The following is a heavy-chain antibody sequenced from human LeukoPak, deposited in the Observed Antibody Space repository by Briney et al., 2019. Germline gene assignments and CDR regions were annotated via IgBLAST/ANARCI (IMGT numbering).Heavy chain of an antibody. CDR2: IIPFYGIT. V-gene: IGHV1-69*17. CDR1: GGTFGTYA. CDR3: ARCIQLERRGEYYYYYGMAV. D-gene: IGHD1-1*01. J-gene: IGHJ6*04. Sequence: SVKVSCKASGGTFGTYAITWVRQAPGKGLEWMGGIIPFYGITNYAENFQGRVTITADKSTNTAYMEVNSLKSEDTAVYFCARCIQLERRGEYYYYYGMAVWGRGTTVTVSS.